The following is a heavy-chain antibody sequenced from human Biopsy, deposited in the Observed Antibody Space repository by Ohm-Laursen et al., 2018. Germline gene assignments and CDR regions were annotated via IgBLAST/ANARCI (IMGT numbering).Heavy chain of an antibody. CDR2: FAPENGKT. Sequence: ASVQVSCKVSGYTLNELSMHWVRQVPGKVLEWMGGFAPENGKTVYAQNFQARVSLTEDASTDTAYMELRSLRSEDTAVYYCAADINVWNVNYWGQGTQVTVSS. CDR1: GYTLNELS. V-gene: IGHV1-24*01. D-gene: IGHD1-1*01. CDR3: AADINVWNVNY. J-gene: IGHJ4*02.